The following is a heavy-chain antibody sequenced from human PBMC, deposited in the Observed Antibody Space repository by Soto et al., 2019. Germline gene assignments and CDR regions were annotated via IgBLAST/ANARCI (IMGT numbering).Heavy chain of an antibody. D-gene: IGHD3-10*01. Sequence: GGSLRLSCAASGFTFSSYAMHWVRQAPGKGLEWVAVISYDGSNKYYADSVKGRFTISRDNFKNTLYLQMNSLRAEDTAVYYCARDRAGGPWFGDYYYYYGMDVWGQGTTVTVSS. CDR3: ARDRAGGPWFGDYYYYYGMDV. CDR1: GFTFSSYA. CDR2: ISYDGSNK. V-gene: IGHV3-30-3*01. J-gene: IGHJ6*02.